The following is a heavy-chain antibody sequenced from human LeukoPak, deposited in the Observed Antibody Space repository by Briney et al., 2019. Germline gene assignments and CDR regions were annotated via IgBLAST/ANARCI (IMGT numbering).Heavy chain of an antibody. V-gene: IGHV1-2*02. Sequence: AAVKLSCKASGYTFTSYYIHWVRQPPGQGLECMGWINPNSGATNYVQKFQGRVTMTRDTSISTAYMDLSRLRSDDTAVYYCARAAPGDYFDSWAQGTPATVTS. CDR1: GYTFTSYY. J-gene: IGHJ4*02. CDR2: INPNSGAT. D-gene: IGHD6-13*01. CDR3: ARAAPGDYFDS.